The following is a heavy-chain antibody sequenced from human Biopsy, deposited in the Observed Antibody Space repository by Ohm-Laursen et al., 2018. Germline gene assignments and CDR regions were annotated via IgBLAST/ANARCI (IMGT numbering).Heavy chain of an antibody. CDR2: INPSGGST. CDR3: ARDRIGGRGDPPDH. D-gene: IGHD3-10*01. V-gene: IGHV1-46*01. J-gene: IGHJ4*02. Sequence: ASVKVSCKAFGYTFITYYVNWVRQAPGQGLEWMGKINPSGGSTSYAQKFQGRVTMTRDTPTTTVYMELSSLRSEDTAVYYCARDRIGGRGDPPDHWGQGTLVTVSS. CDR1: GYTFITYY.